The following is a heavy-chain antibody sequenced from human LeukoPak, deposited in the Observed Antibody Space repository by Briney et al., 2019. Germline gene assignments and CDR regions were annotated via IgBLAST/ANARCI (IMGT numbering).Heavy chain of an antibody. CDR2: IRYDGSNK. V-gene: IGHV3-30*02. CDR1: GFTFSSYG. CDR3: ANPPRDNYDFWSGYHYDY. D-gene: IGHD3-3*01. Sequence: GGSLRLFCAASGFTFSSYGMHWVRQAPGKGLEWVAFIRYDGSNKYYADSVKGRFTISRDNSKNTLYLQMNSLRAENTAVYYCANPPRDNYDFWSGYHYDYWGQGTLVTVSS. J-gene: IGHJ4*02.